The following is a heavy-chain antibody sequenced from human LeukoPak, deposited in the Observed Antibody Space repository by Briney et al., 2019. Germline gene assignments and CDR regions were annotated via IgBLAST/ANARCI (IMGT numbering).Heavy chain of an antibody. CDR3: ARRTTGSGPFPH. CDR1: GGSISSYY. J-gene: IGHJ1*01. Sequence: SETLSLTCTVSGGSISSYYWNWIRQPPGKGLEWIGYIYSSGSTNYNPSLKSRVTISVDTSKNQFSLKLSSVTAADTAVYYCARRTTGSGPFPHWGQGTLATVSS. D-gene: IGHD3-10*01. V-gene: IGHV4-4*09. CDR2: IYSSGST.